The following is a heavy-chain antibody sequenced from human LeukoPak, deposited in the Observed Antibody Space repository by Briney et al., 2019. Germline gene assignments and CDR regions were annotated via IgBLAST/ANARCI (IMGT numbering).Heavy chain of an antibody. J-gene: IGHJ3*02. Sequence: ASVKVSCKASGYTFTSYDINWVRQATGQGLEWMGWMNPNSGNTGYAQKFQGRVTITRNTSISTAYMELSSLRSEDTAVYYCARGDFWSGHTDAFDIWGQGTMVTVSS. D-gene: IGHD3-3*01. CDR1: GYTFTSYD. CDR3: ARGDFWSGHTDAFDI. CDR2: MNPNSGNT. V-gene: IGHV1-8*03.